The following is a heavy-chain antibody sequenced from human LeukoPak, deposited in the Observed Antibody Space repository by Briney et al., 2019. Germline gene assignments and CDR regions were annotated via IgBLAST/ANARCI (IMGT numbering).Heavy chain of an antibody. D-gene: IGHD4-17*01. CDR3: ARDAVTTDGMDV. V-gene: IGHV4-59*12. CDR2: IYYSGST. J-gene: IGHJ6*02. CDR1: GGSISSYY. Sequence: SETLSLTCTVSGGSISSYYWSWIRQPPGKGLEWIGYIYYSGSTNYNPSLKSRVTISVDTSKNQFSLKLSSVTAADTAVYYCARDAVTTDGMDVWGQGTTVTVSS.